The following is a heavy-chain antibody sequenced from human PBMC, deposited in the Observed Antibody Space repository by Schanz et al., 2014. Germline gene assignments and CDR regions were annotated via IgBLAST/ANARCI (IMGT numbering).Heavy chain of an antibody. J-gene: IGHJ4*02. CDR2: ISYDGNNE. Sequence: VPLLASGGGLVKPGGSLRLSCAASGFTFSSYGMHWVRQAPGKGLEWVAVISYDGNNEDYADSVKGRFTISRDNSNNTEYLQMNTLRAEDTAVYYCAREDCSATSCYFRYWGQGTLVTVSS. CDR3: AREDCSATSCYFRY. CDR1: GFTFSSYG. D-gene: IGHD2-21*01. V-gene: IGHV3-30*03.